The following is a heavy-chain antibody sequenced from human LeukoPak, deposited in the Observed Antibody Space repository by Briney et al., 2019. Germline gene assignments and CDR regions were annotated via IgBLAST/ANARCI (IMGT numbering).Heavy chain of an antibody. J-gene: IGHJ4*02. V-gene: IGHV3-48*03. CDR1: GFTFSSYE. CDR3: ARGEPEQQTIDY. D-gene: IGHD6-13*01. CDR2: ISSSGSTI. Sequence: GGPLRSSFEAPGFTFSSYEMNGFRPAPGKGLDGVSYISSSGSTIYYADSVQGPFTISRDNAKNSLYLQMNSLRAEDTAVYYCARGEPEQQTIDYWDQGTLVTVSS.